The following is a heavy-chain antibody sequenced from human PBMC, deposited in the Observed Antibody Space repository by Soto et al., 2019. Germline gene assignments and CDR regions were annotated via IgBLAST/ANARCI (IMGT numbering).Heavy chain of an antibody. CDR2: ISGSGGTS. J-gene: IGHJ4*02. CDR1: GFTFSSYA. D-gene: IGHD3-22*01. Sequence: PGGSLRLSCAAFGFTFSSYAMTWFRQAPGKGLEWGSSISGSGGTSYYADSVKGRFTLSRDNPKNTLYLQMNNLRAEDTAVYYCAKGGYYYDTSGPTFEYWGQGSLVSVSS. V-gene: IGHV3-23*01. CDR3: AKGGYYYDTSGPTFEY.